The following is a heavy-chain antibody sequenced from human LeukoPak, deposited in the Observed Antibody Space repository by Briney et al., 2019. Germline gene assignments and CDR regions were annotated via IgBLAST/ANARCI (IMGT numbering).Heavy chain of an antibody. CDR3: ARELSSGYYLDY. CDR1: GLTFSSYS. J-gene: IGHJ4*02. V-gene: IGHV3-48*02. Sequence: PGGSLRLSCAASGLTFSSYSMNWVRQAPGKGLEWASYISSSSSTIYYADSVKGRFTISRDNAKNSLYLQMNSLRDEDTAVYYCARELSSGYYLDYWGQGTLVTVSS. CDR2: ISSSSSTI. D-gene: IGHD3-22*01.